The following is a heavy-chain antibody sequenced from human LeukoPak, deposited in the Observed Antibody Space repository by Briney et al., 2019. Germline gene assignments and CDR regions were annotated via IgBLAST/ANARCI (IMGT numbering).Heavy chain of an antibody. CDR2: IIPIFGTA. Sequence: GASVKVSCKASGGTFISYAISWVRQAPGQGLEWMGGIIPIFGTANYAQKFQGRVTITADESTSTAYMELSSLRSEDTAVYYCAARVVVVTAILVYWGQGTLVTVSS. CDR3: AARVVVVTAILVY. CDR1: GGTFISYA. D-gene: IGHD2-21*02. J-gene: IGHJ4*02. V-gene: IGHV1-69*13.